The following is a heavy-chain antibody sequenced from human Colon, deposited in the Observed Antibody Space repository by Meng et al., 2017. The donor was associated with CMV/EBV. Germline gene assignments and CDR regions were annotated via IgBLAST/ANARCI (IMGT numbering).Heavy chain of an antibody. Sequence: LTGAASGFTFNTHPMTWVRQAPGKGLEWVANIKQDGSEKYYVDSVKGRFTTSRDNAKNSLYLQMNSLRAEDTAVYYCARELVVPAAIHGMDVWGQGTTVTVSS. CDR2: IKQDGSEK. V-gene: IGHV3-7*01. CDR3: ARELVVPAAIHGMDV. J-gene: IGHJ6*02. CDR1: GFTFNTHP. D-gene: IGHD2-2*01.